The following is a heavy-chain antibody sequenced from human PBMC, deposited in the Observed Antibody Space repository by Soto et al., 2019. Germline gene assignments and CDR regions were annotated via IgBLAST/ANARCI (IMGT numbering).Heavy chain of an antibody. CDR3: ARGNGSGNLDY. J-gene: IGHJ4*02. V-gene: IGHV4-30-2*01. Sequence: SETLSLPCAVSGGSLSRGGYSWSWIRQPPGKGLEWIGYIYHSGSTYYNPSLKSRVTISVDRSKNQFSLKLSSVTAADTAVYYCARGNGSGNLDYWGQGTLVTVSS. CDR2: IYHSGST. D-gene: IGHD3-10*01. CDR1: GGSLSRGGYS.